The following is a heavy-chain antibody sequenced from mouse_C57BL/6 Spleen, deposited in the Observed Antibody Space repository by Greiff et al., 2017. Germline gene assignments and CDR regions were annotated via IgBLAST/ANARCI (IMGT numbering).Heavy chain of an antibody. CDR1: GYTFTDYY. Sequence: EVQLQQSGPELVKPGASVKISCKASGYTFTDYYMNWVKQSHGKSLEWIGDINPNNGGTSYNQKFKGKATLTVDKSSSTAYMELRSLTSEDSAVYYCARRDWGALDYWGQGTTLTVSS. V-gene: IGHV1-26*01. J-gene: IGHJ2*01. CDR3: ARRDWGALDY. D-gene: IGHD4-1*01. CDR2: INPNNGGT.